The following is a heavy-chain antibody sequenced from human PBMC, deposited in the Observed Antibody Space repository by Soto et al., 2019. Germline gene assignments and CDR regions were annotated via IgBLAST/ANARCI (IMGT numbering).Heavy chain of an antibody. CDR1: GYSFTNYY. CDR2: ISAYNGNT. J-gene: IGHJ6*02. CDR3: ARYYNYDSSGYFRRRDYGMDV. Sequence: ASVKVSCKASGYSFTNYYVHGVRQAPGQGLEWMGWISAYNGNTNYAQKLQGRVTMTTDTSTSTAYMELRSLRSDDTAVYYCARYYNYDSSGYFRRRDYGMDVWGQGTTVTVSS. V-gene: IGHV1-18*04. D-gene: IGHD3-22*01.